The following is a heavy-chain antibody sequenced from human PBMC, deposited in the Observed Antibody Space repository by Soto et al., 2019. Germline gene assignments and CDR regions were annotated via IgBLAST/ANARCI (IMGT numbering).Heavy chain of an antibody. V-gene: IGHV1-69*12. CDR1: GGTFSSYA. D-gene: IGHD2-21*01. CDR2: ILTIFGIA. CDR3: ERDSSCCCERYSLDY. Sequence: QVRRVQPGAEVKKPGSSVKVSGKASGGTFSSYAISWVRQAPGQGLEWMGGILTIFGIANYAKKFQGRVTSTADEPTSTADMELSSLRSEYTVVYYCERDSSCCCERYSLDYWGQGTLVTVSS. J-gene: IGHJ4*02.